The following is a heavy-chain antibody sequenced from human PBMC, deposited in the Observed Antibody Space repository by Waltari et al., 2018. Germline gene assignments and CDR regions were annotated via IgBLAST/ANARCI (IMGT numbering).Heavy chain of an antibody. CDR2: INHSGST. D-gene: IGHD6-13*01. J-gene: IGHJ4*02. CDR1: GGSFSGYY. Sequence: QVQLQQWGAGLLKPSETLSLTCAVYGGSFSGYYWSWIRQPPGKGLEWIGEINHSGSTNYNPSLKSRVTISVDTSKNQFSLKLSSVTAADTAVYYCARDIAAAGNVPDYWGQGTLVTVS. CDR3: ARDIAAAGNVPDY. V-gene: IGHV4-34*01.